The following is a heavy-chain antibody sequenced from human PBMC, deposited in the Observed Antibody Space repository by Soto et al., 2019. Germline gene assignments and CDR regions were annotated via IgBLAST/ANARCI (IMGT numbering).Heavy chain of an antibody. V-gene: IGHV1-18*01. Sequence: QVQLVQSGAEVKKPGASVKDSCKASGYTFTSYGISWVRQAPGQGLEWMGWISGHNGNTNYAQKLQGRVTMTTDTSTSTAYMDLRSLRSDDTAVSYCARDLAVGLVDYWGQGTLFTVSS. CDR2: ISGHNGNT. J-gene: IGHJ4*02. CDR3: ARDLAVGLVDY. D-gene: IGHD6-19*01. CDR1: GYTFTSYG.